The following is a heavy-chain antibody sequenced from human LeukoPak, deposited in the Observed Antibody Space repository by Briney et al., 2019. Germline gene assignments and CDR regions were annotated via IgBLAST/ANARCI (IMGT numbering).Heavy chain of an antibody. CDR1: GYTFTSYY. CDR2: INPSGGST. CDR3: AKDLRLVRGVMIYYYYMDV. J-gene: IGHJ6*03. V-gene: IGHV1-46*01. Sequence: ASVKVSCKASGYTFTSYYMHWVRQAPGQGLEWMGIINPSGGSTSYAQKLQGRVTMTRDTSTSTVYMELSSLRAEDTAVYYCAKDLRLVRGVMIYYYYMDVWGKGTTVTISS. D-gene: IGHD3-10*01.